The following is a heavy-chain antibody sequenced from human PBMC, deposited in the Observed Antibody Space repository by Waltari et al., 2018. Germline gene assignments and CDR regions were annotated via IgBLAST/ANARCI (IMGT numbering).Heavy chain of an antibody. CDR1: GGSISSSSYY. Sequence: QLQLQESGPGLVKPSETLSLTCTVSGGSISSSSYYWGWIRHPPGKGLEWIGSIYYSGSTYYNPSLKSRVTISVDTSKNQFSLKLSSVTAADTAVYYCAREGTAIVVVPAAIPPFDPWGQGTLVTVSS. D-gene: IGHD2-2*01. CDR2: IYYSGST. CDR3: AREGTAIVVVPAAIPPFDP. V-gene: IGHV4-39*07. J-gene: IGHJ5*02.